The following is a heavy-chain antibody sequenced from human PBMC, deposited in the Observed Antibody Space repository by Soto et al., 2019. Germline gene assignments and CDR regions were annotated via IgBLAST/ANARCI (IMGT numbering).Heavy chain of an antibody. V-gene: IGHV6-1*01. CDR1: GDSVSRNSGA. D-gene: IGHD1-1*01. CDR2: TYYRSKWYN. CDR3: ARRNWHDEGYYYGMDV. Sequence: SQTLSLTCAISGDSVSRNSGAWNWIRQSASRGLEWLGRTYYRSKWYNEYAPSVNSRITINQDTAKNQFALKLKSVTPDDTGVYYCARRNWHDEGYYYGMDVWGQGIRVTVSS. J-gene: IGHJ6*02.